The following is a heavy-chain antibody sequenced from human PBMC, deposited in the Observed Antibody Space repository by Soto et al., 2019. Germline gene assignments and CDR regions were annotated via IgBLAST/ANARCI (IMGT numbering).Heavy chain of an antibody. CDR2: IYYSGST. D-gene: IGHD3-22*01. V-gene: IGHV4-59*01. J-gene: IGHJ6*02. CDR3: ARAYYYDSSGKPRAYYYYGMDV. CDR1: GRSISSYY. Sequence: PSETLSLTCTVSGRSISSYYWSWIRPPPGKGLEWIGYIYYSGSTNYIPSLKSRVTISVDTSKYQFSLKLSSVTAADTAVYYCARAYYYDSSGKPRAYYYYGMDVWGQGTTVTVSS.